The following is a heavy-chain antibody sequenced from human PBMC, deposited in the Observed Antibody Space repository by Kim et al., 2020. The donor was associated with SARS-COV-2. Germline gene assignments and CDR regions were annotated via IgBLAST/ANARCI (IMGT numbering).Heavy chain of an antibody. D-gene: IGHD3-3*01. V-gene: IGHV3-74*01. J-gene: IGHJ4*02. Sequence: ISADSGKGRLTSSRDNDKRTLYLQMKCLRAEDTAVYYCARDLGWLLYDYWGQGTLVTVSS. CDR3: ARDLGWLLYDY.